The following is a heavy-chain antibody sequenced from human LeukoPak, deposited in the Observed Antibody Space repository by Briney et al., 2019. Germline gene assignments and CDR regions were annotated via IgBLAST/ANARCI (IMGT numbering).Heavy chain of an antibody. CDR1: GFTFDDYA. CDR3: AKLAKYFYGSETYYFFEH. Sequence: GRSLRLSCAASGFTFDDYAMHWVRQAPGKGLEWVSGISWNSGSIGYVDSVKGRFTISRDNAKNSLYLQMNSLRVEDTAVYYCAKLAKYFYGSETYYFFEHWGQGTPVTASS. J-gene: IGHJ4*02. D-gene: IGHD3-10*01. V-gene: IGHV3-9*01. CDR2: ISWNSGSI.